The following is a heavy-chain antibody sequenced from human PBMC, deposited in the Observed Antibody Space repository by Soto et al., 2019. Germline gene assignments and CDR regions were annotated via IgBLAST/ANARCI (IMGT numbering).Heavy chain of an antibody. J-gene: IGHJ3*02. CDR1: GGSISSGGYY. D-gene: IGHD3-10*01. V-gene: IGHV4-31*03. CDR3: ARNYMLRGVLCAFAS. Sequence: QVQLQESGPGLVKPSQTLSLTCTVSGGSISSGGYYWSWIRQQPRKGLEWIGYIYYSGSNYYNPSIKSRLTISVDTSKNRCPLQRSYATAADTDVYYCARNYMLRGVLCAFASWGQGTMVTVSS. CDR2: IYYSGSN.